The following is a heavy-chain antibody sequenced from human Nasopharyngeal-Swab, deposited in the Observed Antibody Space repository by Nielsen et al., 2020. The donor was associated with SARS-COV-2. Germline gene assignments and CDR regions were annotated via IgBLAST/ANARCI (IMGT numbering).Heavy chain of an antibody. D-gene: IGHD3-22*01. CDR3: ARDVYDSSGYYYQDY. Sequence: SETLSLTCTVSGGSISSYYLSWIRQPPGKGLEWIGYIYYSGSTNYNPSLKSRVTISVDTSKNQFSLKLSSVTAADTAVYYCARDVYDSSGYYYQDYWGQGTLVTVSS. J-gene: IGHJ4*02. V-gene: IGHV4-59*01. CDR1: GGSISSYY. CDR2: IYYSGST.